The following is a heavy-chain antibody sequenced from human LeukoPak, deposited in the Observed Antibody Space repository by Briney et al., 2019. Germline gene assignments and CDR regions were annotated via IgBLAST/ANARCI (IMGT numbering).Heavy chain of an antibody. V-gene: IGHV4-59*01. J-gene: IGHJ3*02. CDR1: GGSISRDY. CDR3: ARITDRTIFGEIMHGFDI. CDR2: IYYTGST. Sequence: SETLSLTCTVSGGSISRDYWSWIRQPPGKGLEWIGYIYYTGSTNYNPSLKSRVTISVDTSKNQFSLKLSSVTAADTAVYYCARITDRTIFGEIMHGFDIWGQGTPVTVSS. D-gene: IGHD3-3*01.